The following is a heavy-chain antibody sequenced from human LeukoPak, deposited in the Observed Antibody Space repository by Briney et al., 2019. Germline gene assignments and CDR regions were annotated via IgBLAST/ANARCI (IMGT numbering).Heavy chain of an antibody. CDR2: MNPNSGNT. J-gene: IGHJ4*02. V-gene: IGHV1-8*02. CDR1: GYTFTSYD. Sequence: ASVKVSCKASGYTFTSYDINWVRQATGQGLEWMGWMNPNSGNTGYAQKFQGRVTMTRDTSISTAYMELSRLRSDDTAVYYCARDYLQAAFDYWGQGTLVTVSS. D-gene: IGHD4-11*01. CDR3: ARDYLQAAFDY.